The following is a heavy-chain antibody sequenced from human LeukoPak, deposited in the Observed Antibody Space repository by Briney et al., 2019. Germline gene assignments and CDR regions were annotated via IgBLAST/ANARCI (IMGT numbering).Heavy chain of an antibody. V-gene: IGHV4-59*01. CDR3: AREEIAAAGIHL. Sequence: SETLSLACTVSGGSISSYYWSWIRQPPGKELEGIGYIYYSGSTNYNPSLKSRVTISVDTSKNQFSLKLSSVTAADTAVYYCAREEIAAAGIHLWGQGTLVTVSS. D-gene: IGHD6-13*01. J-gene: IGHJ5*02. CDR2: IYYSGST. CDR1: GGSISSYY.